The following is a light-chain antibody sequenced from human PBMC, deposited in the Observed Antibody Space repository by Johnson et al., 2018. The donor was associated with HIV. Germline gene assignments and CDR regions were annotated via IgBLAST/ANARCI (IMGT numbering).Light chain of an antibody. CDR2: DND. Sequence: QSVLTQPPSVSAAPGQKVTISCSGSSSNIGNNYVSWYQQLPGTAPKLLIYDNDKRPSGIPDRFSGSKSGTSATLGITGLQTGDEADYYCGTWDTSLSDYYVFGTGTKVTAL. J-gene: IGLJ1*01. CDR3: GTWDTSLSDYYV. V-gene: IGLV1-51*01. CDR1: SSNIGNNY.